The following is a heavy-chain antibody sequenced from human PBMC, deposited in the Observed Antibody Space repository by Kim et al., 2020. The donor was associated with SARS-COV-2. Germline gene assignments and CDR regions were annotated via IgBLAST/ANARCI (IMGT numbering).Heavy chain of an antibody. D-gene: IGHD1-20*01. J-gene: IGHJ3*02. CDR1: GGSISSSSYY. Sequence: SETLSLTCTVSGGSISSSSYYWGWIRQPPGKGLEWIGSIYYSGSTYYNPSLKSRVTISVDTSKNQFSLKLSSVTAADTAVYYCASSISYNFAFDIWGQGTMVTVSS. CDR2: IYYSGST. V-gene: IGHV4-39*01. CDR3: ASSISYNFAFDI.